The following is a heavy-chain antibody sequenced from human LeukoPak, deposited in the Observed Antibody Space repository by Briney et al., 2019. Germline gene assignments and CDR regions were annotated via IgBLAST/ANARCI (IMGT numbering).Heavy chain of an antibody. V-gene: IGHV3-73*01. Sequence: PGGSLRLSCAASGFTFSGSAMHWVRHASGKGLEWVGRIRSKANSYATAYVASVKGRFTISRDDSKNTAYLQMNSLKTEDTAVYYCTRHAQCSSGWYGVYWGQGTLVTVSS. CDR3: TRHAQCSSGWYGVY. D-gene: IGHD6-19*01. CDR1: GFTFSGSA. CDR2: IRSKANSYAT. J-gene: IGHJ4*02.